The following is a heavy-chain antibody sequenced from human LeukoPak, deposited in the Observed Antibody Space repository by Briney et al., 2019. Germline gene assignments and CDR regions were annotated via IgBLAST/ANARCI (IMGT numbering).Heavy chain of an antibody. J-gene: IGHJ4*02. CDR1: GFTFSSYW. CDR3: ARASGSHHFDY. CDR2: INSDGSST. Sequence: GGSLRLSCAASGFTFSSYWMHWVRQAPGKGLAWVSRINSDGSSTSYADSVKGRFTISRDNAKNTLHLQMNSLRAEDTAVYYCARASGSHHFDYWGQGTLVTVSS. V-gene: IGHV3-74*01. D-gene: IGHD1-26*01.